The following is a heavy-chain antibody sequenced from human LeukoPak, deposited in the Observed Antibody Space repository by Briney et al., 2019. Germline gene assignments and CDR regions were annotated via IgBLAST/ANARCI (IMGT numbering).Heavy chain of an antibody. Sequence: GGSLRLSCAASGFTFSSYGMHWVRQAPGKGLEWVAVIWYDGSNKYYADSVKGRFTISRDNSKNTLYLQMNSLRAEDTAVYYCAKGHSSGYYYESAWFDYWGQGTLVTVFS. J-gene: IGHJ4*02. V-gene: IGHV3-33*06. CDR1: GFTFSSYG. CDR2: IWYDGSNK. CDR3: AKGHSSGYYYESAWFDY. D-gene: IGHD3-22*01.